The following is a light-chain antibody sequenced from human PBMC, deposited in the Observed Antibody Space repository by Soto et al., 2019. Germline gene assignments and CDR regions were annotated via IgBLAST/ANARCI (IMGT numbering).Light chain of an antibody. Sequence: QSVLAQPPSASGTPGQMVTMSCYGSSSNIGSNTVNWYQQLPGTAPKLLIYSNNQRPSGVPDRLSGSKSGTSASLAISGLQSEDEADYYCAAWDDSLNGYVFGTGTKVTVL. CDR3: AAWDDSLNGYV. V-gene: IGLV1-44*01. CDR1: SSNIGSNT. J-gene: IGLJ1*01. CDR2: SNN.